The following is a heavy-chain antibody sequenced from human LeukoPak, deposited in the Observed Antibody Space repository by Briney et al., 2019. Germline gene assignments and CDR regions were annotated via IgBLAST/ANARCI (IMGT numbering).Heavy chain of an antibody. V-gene: IGHV3-23*01. CDR1: GFTFSSYA. D-gene: IGHD5-12*01. CDR2: ISGSGGST. CDR3: ARAVSGYDLFDY. Sequence: GGSLRLSCAASGFTFSSYAMSWVRQAPGKGLEWVSAISGSGGSTYYADSVKGRFTISRDNSKNTLYLQMNSLRAEDTAVYYCARAVSGYDLFDYWGQGTLVTVSS. J-gene: IGHJ4*02.